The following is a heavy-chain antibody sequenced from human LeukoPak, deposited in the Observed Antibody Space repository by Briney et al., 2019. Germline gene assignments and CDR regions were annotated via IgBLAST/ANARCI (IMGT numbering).Heavy chain of an antibody. V-gene: IGHV4-39*01. Sequence: SETLSLTCTVSGGSISSSSYYWGWIRQPPGKGLEWNGSIYYSGSTYYNPSLKSRVTISVDTSMNQFSLKLSSVTAADTAVYYCARRLRGFDYWGQGTLVTVSS. CDR1: GGSISSSSYY. CDR2: IYYSGST. CDR3: ARRLRGFDY. J-gene: IGHJ4*02.